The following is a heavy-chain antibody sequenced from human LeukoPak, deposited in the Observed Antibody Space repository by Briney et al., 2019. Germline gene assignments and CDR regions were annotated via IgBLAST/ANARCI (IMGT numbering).Heavy chain of an antibody. CDR2: IWHDGSIK. CDR3: AKVRQFTAATGTGLDY. D-gene: IGHD6-13*01. Sequence: GGSLRLSCAASGFTFSNYGMHWVRQTPGKGLDWGAVIWHDGSIKYCADSVRGRFTISRDNSMNTVYLQMNSLRVEDTAVYYCAKVRQFTAATGTGLDYWGQGTLVTVSS. J-gene: IGHJ4*02. CDR1: GFTFSNYG. V-gene: IGHV3-33*03.